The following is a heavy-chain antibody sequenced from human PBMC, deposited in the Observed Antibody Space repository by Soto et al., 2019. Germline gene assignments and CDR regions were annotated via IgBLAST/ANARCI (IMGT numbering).Heavy chain of an antibody. D-gene: IGHD6-19*01. V-gene: IGHV1-2*04. CDR1: GYTFTGYY. CDR2: INPNSGGT. Sequence: ASVKVSCKASGYTFTGYYMHWVRQAPGQGLEWMGWINPNSGGTNYAQKFQGWVTMTRDTSISTAYMELSRLRSDDTAVYYCARDHEYSSGWSHYGLEVWGQGTTVTVSS. J-gene: IGHJ6*02. CDR3: ARDHEYSSGWSHYGLEV.